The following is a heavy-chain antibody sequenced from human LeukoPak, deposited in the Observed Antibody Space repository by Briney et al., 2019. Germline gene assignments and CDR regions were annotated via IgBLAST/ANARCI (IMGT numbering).Heavy chain of an antibody. Sequence: SQTLSLTCTVSGGSIRSGGYYWSWIRQHPGKGLEWIGYIYYSGSTYYNPSLKSRVTISVDTSKNQFSLKLSSVTAADTAVYYCARGTYYYGSGSYKGSGFDYWGQGTLVTVSS. D-gene: IGHD3-10*01. J-gene: IGHJ4*02. CDR2: IYYSGST. V-gene: IGHV4-31*03. CDR1: GGSIRSGGYY. CDR3: ARGTYYYGSGSYKGSGFDY.